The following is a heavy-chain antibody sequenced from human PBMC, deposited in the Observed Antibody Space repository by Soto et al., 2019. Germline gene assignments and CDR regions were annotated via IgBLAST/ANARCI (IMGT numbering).Heavy chain of an antibody. V-gene: IGHV3-11*01. CDR2: ISSSGSTI. Sequence: QVQLVESGGGLVKPGGSLRLTCAASGFTFSAYYMSWIRQAPGKGLEWVSYISSSGSTIYYADSVKGRFTISRDNAKNSLYLQMNSLRAEDTAVYYCASLAGRHYYYYYYYMDVCGKGTTVTVSS. D-gene: IGHD3-10*01. CDR3: ASLAGRHYYYYYYYMDV. J-gene: IGHJ6*03. CDR1: GFTFSAYY.